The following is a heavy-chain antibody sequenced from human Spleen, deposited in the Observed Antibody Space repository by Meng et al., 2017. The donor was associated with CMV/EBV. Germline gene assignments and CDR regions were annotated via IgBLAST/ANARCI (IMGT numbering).Heavy chain of an antibody. CDR3: ARDRSGSYEY. D-gene: IGHD1-26*01. CDR2: ITPNTGDT. J-gene: IGHJ4*02. Sequence: KVSCKASGYTFTDYSIPWVRQAPGQGLEWLGRITPNTGDTYYAQKFRDRVTMTRDTSINTAYMDLSSLTSDDTAVYYCARDRSGSYEYWGQGTLVTVSS. CDR1: GYTFTDYS. V-gene: IGHV1-2*02.